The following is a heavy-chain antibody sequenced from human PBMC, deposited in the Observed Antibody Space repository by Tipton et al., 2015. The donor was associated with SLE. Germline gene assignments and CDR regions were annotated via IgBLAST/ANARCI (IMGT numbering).Heavy chain of an antibody. J-gene: IGHJ3*02. Sequence: QLVQSGAEVKKPGESLKISCKGSGYSFTSYWIGWVRQMPGKGLEWMGIIYPGDSDTRYSPSFQGQVTISADKSISTAYLQWSSLKASATAMYYCARGHDYGSGSYYNRAFDIWGQGTMVTVSS. V-gene: IGHV5-51*03. D-gene: IGHD3-10*01. CDR1: GYSFTSYW. CDR2: IYPGDSDT. CDR3: ARGHDYGSGSYYNRAFDI.